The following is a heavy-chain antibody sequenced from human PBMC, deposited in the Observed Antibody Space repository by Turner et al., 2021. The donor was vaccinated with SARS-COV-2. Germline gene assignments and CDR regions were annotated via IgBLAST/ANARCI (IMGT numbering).Heavy chain of an antibody. Sequence: QVQLQESGPGLVKPSRTLSLTCTVSGGSISSGGYYWSWIRQHPGKGLGWIGHIYYSGSTYYNPSLKSRVTISVDTSKNQFSLKLSSVTAADTAVYYCARLSRLLPNNWFDPWGQGTLVTVSS. V-gene: IGHV4-31*03. J-gene: IGHJ5*02. CDR2: IYYSGST. D-gene: IGHD3-22*01. CDR3: ARLSRLLPNNWFDP. CDR1: GGSISSGGYY.